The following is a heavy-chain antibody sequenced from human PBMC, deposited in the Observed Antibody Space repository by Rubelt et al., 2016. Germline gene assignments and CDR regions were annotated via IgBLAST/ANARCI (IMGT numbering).Heavy chain of an antibody. CDR2: ISTSGSTI. D-gene: IGHD4-17*01. Sequence: VESGGGLVKPGGSLRLSCAASGFTFSSFSMSWVRQVPGKGLEWVSWISTSGSTIFYADSVKGRFTISRDNARDNAKSSLYLQMNSLRAEDTAVYHCARLINGYLDFWGQGTLVTVSS. CDR3: ARLINGYLDF. J-gene: IGHJ4*02. CDR1: GFTFSSFS. V-gene: IGHV3-48*01.